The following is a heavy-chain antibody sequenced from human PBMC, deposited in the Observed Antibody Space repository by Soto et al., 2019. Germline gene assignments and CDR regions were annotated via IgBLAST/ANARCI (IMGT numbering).Heavy chain of an antibody. Sequence: GGSLRLSCAASGFTFSDYYMSWIRQAPGKGLEWVSYISSSGSTIYYADSVKGRFTISRDNAKNSLYLQMNSLRAEDTAVYYCARDSSGYSSSSYYFDYWGQGTLVTVSS. D-gene: IGHD6-6*01. J-gene: IGHJ4*02. CDR3: ARDSSGYSSSSYYFDY. CDR1: GFTFSDYY. V-gene: IGHV3-11*01. CDR2: ISSSGSTI.